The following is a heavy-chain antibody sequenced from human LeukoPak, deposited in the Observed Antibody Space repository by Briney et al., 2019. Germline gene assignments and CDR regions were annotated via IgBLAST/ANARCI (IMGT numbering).Heavy chain of an antibody. J-gene: IGHJ4*02. CDR2: ISYDGSNK. CDR3: AKGEQLVRSYYFDY. CDR1: GFTFSSYG. V-gene: IGHV3-30*18. D-gene: IGHD6-6*01. Sequence: GGSLRLSCAASGFTFSSYGMHWVRQAPGKGLEWVAVISYDGSNKYYADSVKGRFTISRDNSKNTLYPQMNSLRAEDTAVYYCAKGEQLVRSYYFDYWGQGTLVTVSS.